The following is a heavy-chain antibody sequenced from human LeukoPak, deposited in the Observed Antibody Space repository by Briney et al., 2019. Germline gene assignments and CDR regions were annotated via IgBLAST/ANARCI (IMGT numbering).Heavy chain of an antibody. Sequence: GGSLRLSCAASGFTFSSYAMSWVRQAPGKGLEWVSAISGSGGSTYYADSVKGRFTISRDNSKNTLYLQMNSLRAEDTAVYYWAKVQKPGPGTFNYWGQGTLVTVSS. CDR2: ISGSGGST. D-gene: IGHD6-13*01. V-gene: IGHV3-23*01. J-gene: IGHJ4*02. CDR1: GFTFSSYA. CDR3: AKVQKPGPGTFNY.